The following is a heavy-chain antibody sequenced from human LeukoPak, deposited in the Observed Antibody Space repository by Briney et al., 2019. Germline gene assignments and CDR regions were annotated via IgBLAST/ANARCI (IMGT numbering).Heavy chain of an antibody. J-gene: IGHJ4*02. CDR1: GGSISSSSYY. V-gene: IGHV4-39*07. CDR2: IYYSGST. D-gene: IGHD2-15*01. CDR3: ARVGAAGLD. Sequence: SETLSLTCTVSGGSISSSSYYWGWIRQPPGKGLEWIGSIYYSGSTYYNPSLKSRVTISVDTSKNQFSLKLSSVTAADTAVYYCARVGAAGLDWGQGTLVTVSS.